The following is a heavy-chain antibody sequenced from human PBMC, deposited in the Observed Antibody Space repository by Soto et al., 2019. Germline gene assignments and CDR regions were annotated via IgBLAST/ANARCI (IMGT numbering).Heavy chain of an antibody. V-gene: IGHV4-39*01. Sequence: SETLSLTCSVAGYSVTSSDYYWAWIRQPPGKGLEWIGSMFYSGLTYYNPSLKSRVTLSVDTSKNQFSVRLNSVTAADTAVYYCAPLSVSLSGPYGIHVWGQGTTVTVSS. D-gene: IGHD2-15*01. J-gene: IGHJ6*02. CDR3: APLSVSLSGPYGIHV. CDR1: GYSVTSSDYY. CDR2: MFYSGLT.